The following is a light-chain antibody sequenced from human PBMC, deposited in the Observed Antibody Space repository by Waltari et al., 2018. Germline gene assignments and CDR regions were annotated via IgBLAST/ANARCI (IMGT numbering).Light chain of an antibody. CDR2: DVS. CDR1: SSDVGGYNY. Sequence: GQSVTISCTGTSSDVGGYNYVSWYQQHPGKAPKLMIYDVSKRPSGVPDRFSGSKSGNTASLTISGLQAEDEADYYCCSYAGSYTRVFGGGTKLTVL. CDR3: CSYAGSYTRV. J-gene: IGLJ3*02. V-gene: IGLV2-11*01.